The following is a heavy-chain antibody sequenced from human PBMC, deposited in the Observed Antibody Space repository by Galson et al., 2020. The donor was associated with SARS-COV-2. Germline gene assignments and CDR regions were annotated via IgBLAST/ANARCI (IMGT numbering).Heavy chain of an antibody. CDR1: GFTFSSYA. D-gene: IGHD5-12*01. V-gene: IGHV3-30-3*01. Sequence: GESLKISCAASGFTFSSYAMHWVCQAPGKGLEWVAVISYDGSNKYYADSVKGRFTISRDNSKNTLYLQMNSLRAEDTAVYYCARARDGYRNFDYWGQGTLVTVSS. CDR3: ARARDGYRNFDY. J-gene: IGHJ4*02. CDR2: ISYDGSNK.